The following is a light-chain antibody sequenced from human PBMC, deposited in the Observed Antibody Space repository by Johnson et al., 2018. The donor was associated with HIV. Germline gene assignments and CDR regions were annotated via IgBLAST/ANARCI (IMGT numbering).Light chain of an antibody. V-gene: IGLV1-51*01. Sequence: QSVLTQPPSVSAAPGQKVTISCSGSSSNIGNNYVSWYQQLPGTAPKLLIYDNNKLPSGIPDRFSGSKSGTSATMGITGLQTGDEADYYCGTWDSSLSAGVFGTGTKVTFL. CDR2: DNN. CDR1: SSNIGNNY. CDR3: GTWDSSLSAGV. J-gene: IGLJ1*01.